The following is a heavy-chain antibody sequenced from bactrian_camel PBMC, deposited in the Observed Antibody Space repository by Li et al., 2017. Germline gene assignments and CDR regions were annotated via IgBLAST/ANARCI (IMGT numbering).Heavy chain of an antibody. V-gene: IGHV3S55*01. J-gene: IGHJ6*01. Sequence: HVQLVESGGGSVQVGGSLMLTCAVTGLPSSYYTMAWFRRAPGREREGIAAVDSEGKIRYADSVKGRFTISKDNRKNILYLQMNSLTPGDTAMYYCTARYEFGLGACRGVGGLGFWGQGTQVTVS. CDR1: GLPSSYYT. D-gene: IGHD1*01. CDR3: TARYEFGLGACRGVGGLGF. CDR2: VDSEGKI.